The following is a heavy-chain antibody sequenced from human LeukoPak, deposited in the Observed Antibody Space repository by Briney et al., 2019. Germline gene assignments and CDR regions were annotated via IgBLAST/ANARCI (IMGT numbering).Heavy chain of an antibody. D-gene: IGHD2-2*01. CDR3: VSFYETC. CDR2: INSDGSWT. J-gene: IGHJ4*02. Sequence: HLGGSLRLSCAASGNYWMHWVRQAPGKGLVWVSHINSDGSWTSYADSVKGRFTISKDNAKNTVYLQMNNLRAEDTAVYYCVSFYETCWGRGTLVTVSS. V-gene: IGHV3-74*01. CDR1: GNYW.